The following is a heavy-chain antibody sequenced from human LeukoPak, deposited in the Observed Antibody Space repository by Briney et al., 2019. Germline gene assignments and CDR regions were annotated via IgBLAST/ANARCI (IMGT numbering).Heavy chain of an antibody. CDR1: GGSISSSNW. V-gene: IGHV4-4*02. CDR2: IYHSGST. CDR3: ARGVVVVPAANQILFDY. J-gene: IGHJ4*02. Sequence: PSGTLSLTCAVSGGSISSSNWWSWVRQPPGKGLEWIGEIYHSGSTNYNPSLKSRVTISVDTSKNQFSLKLSSVTAADTAVYYCARGVVVVPAANQILFDYWGQGTLVTVSS. D-gene: IGHD2-2*01.